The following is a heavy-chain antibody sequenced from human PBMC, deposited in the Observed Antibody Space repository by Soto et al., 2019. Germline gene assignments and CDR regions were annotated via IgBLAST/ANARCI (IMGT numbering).Heavy chain of an antibody. D-gene: IGHD6-19*01. Sequence: GPGPQKTSETLSLTCAVSGDSITTNNWWSWVRQPPGKGLEWIGEIYHNGMTNYNPSLKSRVTMSVDTSKNQFSLKLTSVTAADTAIYYCARDAAVPGETDRFDYWGQGTLVTVSS. CDR2: IYHNGMT. J-gene: IGHJ4*02. CDR3: ARDAAVPGETDRFDY. V-gene: IGHV4-4*02. CDR1: GDSITTNNW.